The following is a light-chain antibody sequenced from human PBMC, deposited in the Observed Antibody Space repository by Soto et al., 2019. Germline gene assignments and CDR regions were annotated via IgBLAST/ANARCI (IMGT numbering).Light chain of an antibody. CDR1: QSLVYNDLNTF. Sequence: DVVVTQSPLSLPVTLGQPASISCRSSQSLVYNDLNTFLNWFQQRPGQSPRRLIYNVSKRDSGVPDRFSGSGSGADFTLKISRVEAEDVGIYYCMQGTHWPLTFGGGTKVEIK. V-gene: IGKV2-30*01. CDR2: NVS. CDR3: MQGTHWPLT. J-gene: IGKJ4*01.